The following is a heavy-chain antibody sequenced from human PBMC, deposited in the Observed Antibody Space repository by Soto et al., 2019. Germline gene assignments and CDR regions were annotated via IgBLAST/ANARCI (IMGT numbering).Heavy chain of an antibody. CDR1: GFTFSDHY. Sequence: EVQLVESVGGLVQPGGSRRLSGAASGFTFSDHYMDWVRQAPGKGLEWVGRRRNKANSYGTEYAASGKGRFTISIAESKQSLYLQMDSLKTEDTAVYYCARFSGSYTRGLDYWGQGTLVTVSS. J-gene: IGHJ4*02. CDR2: RRNKANSYGT. D-gene: IGHD1-26*01. V-gene: IGHV3-72*01. CDR3: ARFSGSYTRGLDY.